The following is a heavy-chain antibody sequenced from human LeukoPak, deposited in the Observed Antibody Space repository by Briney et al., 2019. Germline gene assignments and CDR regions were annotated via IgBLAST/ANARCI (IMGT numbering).Heavy chain of an antibody. CDR1: GGSISSGSYY. J-gene: IGHJ3*02. Sequence: SETLSLTCTVSGGSISSGSYYWNWIRQSAGKGLEWIGRIYTSGSTNYNPSLKSRVTMSVDTSKNQFSLKVSSVTAADTAVYYCARDDFWSGYRAFDIWGQGTRVTVSS. CDR2: IYTSGST. CDR3: ARDDFWSGYRAFDI. D-gene: IGHD3-3*01. V-gene: IGHV4-61*02.